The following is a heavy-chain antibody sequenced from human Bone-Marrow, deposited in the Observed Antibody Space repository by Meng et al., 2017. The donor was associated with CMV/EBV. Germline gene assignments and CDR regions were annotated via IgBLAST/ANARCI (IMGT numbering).Heavy chain of an antibody. Sequence: GESLKISCAASGFTFSSHAMHWVRQAPGKGLEWVALISYDGSNKYYADSVKGRFTISRDNSKNTLFLQMNSLRAEDTAVYFCARDYYQYYFDYWGQGTRVTVSS. CDR2: ISYDGSNK. CDR3: ARDYYQYYFDY. V-gene: IGHV3-30-3*01. J-gene: IGHJ4*02. CDR1: GFTFSSHA. D-gene: IGHD3-10*01.